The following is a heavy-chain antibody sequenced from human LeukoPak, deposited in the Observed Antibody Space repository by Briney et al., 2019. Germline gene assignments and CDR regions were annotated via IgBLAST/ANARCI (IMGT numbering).Heavy chain of an antibody. D-gene: IGHD3-10*01. V-gene: IGHV1-2*02. CDR1: GYTFTGYY. CDR2: INPNTDAT. CDR3: ARDRGWTNDGVDI. Sequence: GASVKVSCKASGYTFTGYYIHWVRQAPGQGLEWMGWINPNTDATNYAQKFQGRVTMTRDTSISTAYMELISLRSDDTAVFYCARDRGWTNDGVDIWGQGTMVTVSS. J-gene: IGHJ3*02.